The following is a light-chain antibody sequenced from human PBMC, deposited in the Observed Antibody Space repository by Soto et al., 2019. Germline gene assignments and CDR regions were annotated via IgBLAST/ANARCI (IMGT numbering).Light chain of an antibody. J-gene: IGLJ1*01. CDR2: DVV. Sequence: QSALTQPASVSGSPGQSITISCTGTSSDVGGYNYVSWYQQHPGKAPKLMIYDVVNRPSGVSNRFSGSKPGNAASLTISGLQAEDEADYYCSSYTSSDTLVFGTGTKVTVL. V-gene: IGLV2-14*01. CDR3: SSYTSSDTLV. CDR1: SSDVGGYNY.